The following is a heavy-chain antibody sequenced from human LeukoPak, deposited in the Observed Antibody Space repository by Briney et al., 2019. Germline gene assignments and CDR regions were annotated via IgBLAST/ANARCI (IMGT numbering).Heavy chain of an antibody. CDR1: GFTFSSYG. J-gene: IGHJ6*03. CDR3: ARVVYGDYVNYMDV. V-gene: IGHV3-20*04. CDR2: INWNGGGT. Sequence: GGTLRLSCAASGFTFSSYGMSWVRQAPGKGLEWVSGINWNGGGTGYADSVKGRFTITRDNAKNSLYLQMNSLRAEDTALYYCARVVYGDYVNYMDVWGKGTTVTVSS. D-gene: IGHD4-17*01.